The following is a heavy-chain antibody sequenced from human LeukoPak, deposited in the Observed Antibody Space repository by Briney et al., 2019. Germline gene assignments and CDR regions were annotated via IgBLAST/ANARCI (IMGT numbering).Heavy chain of an antibody. CDR2: ISDNGGST. D-gene: IGHD3-10*01. J-gene: IGHJ4*02. CDR3: ARLGSGSLRPYHFDH. V-gene: IGHV3-23*01. Sequence: GGSLRPSCAASGFTFYNYAMTWVRQAPGKGLEWFSGISDNGGSTYHAVSVRGRFTISRDNSKNTLYLQMNSLIAEDTAVYYCARLGSGSLRPYHFDHWGQGSLVTVSS. CDR1: GFTFYNYA.